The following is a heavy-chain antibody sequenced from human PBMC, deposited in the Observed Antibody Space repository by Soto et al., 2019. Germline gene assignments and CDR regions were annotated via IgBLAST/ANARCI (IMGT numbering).Heavy chain of an antibody. CDR2: INGGTGQT. Sequence: XSVKVCCKASGDSFTTHAMHWVRQAPGQSLEWMGWINGGTGQTKHSQRFQCRVNITRDTSASTAYMELSSLRSEDTAVYYCARGKGMEENYYYYGLDIWGQGTTVTVSS. CDR3: ARGKGMEENYYYYGLDI. J-gene: IGHJ6*02. V-gene: IGHV1-3*01. CDR1: GDSFTTHA. D-gene: IGHD1-1*01.